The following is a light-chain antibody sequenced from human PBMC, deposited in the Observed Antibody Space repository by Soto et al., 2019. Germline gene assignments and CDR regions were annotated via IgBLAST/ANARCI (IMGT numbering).Light chain of an antibody. CDR1: SSDVGSYNL. J-gene: IGLJ2*01. Sequence: QSALTQPASVSGSPGQSITISCTGTSSDVGSYNLVSWYQQHPGKAPKLMIYEVSKRPSGVSNRFSGSKSGNTASLTISGLQAEDEADYYGCSYAGSSTVFGGGTTLTVL. V-gene: IGLV2-23*02. CDR3: CSYAGSSTV. CDR2: EVS.